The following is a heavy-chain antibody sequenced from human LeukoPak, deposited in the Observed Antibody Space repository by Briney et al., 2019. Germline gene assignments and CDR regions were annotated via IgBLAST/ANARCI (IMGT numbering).Heavy chain of an antibody. J-gene: IGHJ3*02. CDR2: IGTAGDT. D-gene: IGHD3-22*01. CDR3: ARAARYYGSSGAHAFDI. CDR1: GFSFSNYD. Sequence: GGSLRLSCAASGFSFSNYDMHWARQGTGKGLEWVSGIGTAGDTHYPDSVKGRFTISRENAKNSLYLQMNSLRVGDTAMYYCARAARYYGSSGAHAFDIWGQGTMVTVS. V-gene: IGHV3-13*01.